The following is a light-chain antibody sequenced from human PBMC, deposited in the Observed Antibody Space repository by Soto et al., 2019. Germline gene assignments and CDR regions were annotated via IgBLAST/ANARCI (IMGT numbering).Light chain of an antibody. CDR3: SSYTASTPFYV. CDR1: RTDVDGHDY. J-gene: IGLJ1*01. V-gene: IGLV2-14*03. CDR2: DVH. Sequence: QSVLTQPASVSGSPGQSITISCTGARTDVDGHDYVSWYQQHPGQAPKLIIFDVHNRPSGVSSRFSGSKSGDTASLTICGLRAEDDGDYYCSSYTASTPFYVFGTGTKLTVL.